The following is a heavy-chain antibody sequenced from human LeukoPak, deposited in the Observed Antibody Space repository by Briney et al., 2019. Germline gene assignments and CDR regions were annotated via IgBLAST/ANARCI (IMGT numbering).Heavy chain of an antibody. V-gene: IGHV3-23*01. CDR1: GFTFSSYA. J-gene: IGHJ6*03. D-gene: IGHD2-2*01. Sequence: GGSLRLXCAASGFTFSSYAMSWVRQAPGKGLEWVSAISGSGTSTYYPDSVKGRFTISRDNSKNTLYMQMNSLRGDDTAVYYCAKRPGYCSSTSCYYYYYMDVWGDGATVTVSS. CDR3: AKRPGYCSSTSCYYYYYMDV. CDR2: ISGSGTST.